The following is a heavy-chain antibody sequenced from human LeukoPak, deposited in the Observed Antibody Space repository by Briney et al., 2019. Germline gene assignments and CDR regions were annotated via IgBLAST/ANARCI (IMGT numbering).Heavy chain of an antibody. CDR1: GGTFSSYA. J-gene: IGHJ4*02. D-gene: IGHD1-1*01. Sequence: ASVKVSCKASGGTFSSYAISWVRQAPGQGLEWMGIINPSGGSTSYAQKFQGRVTMTRDMSTSTVYMELSSLRSEDTAVYYCARDSGIGERRGHFDYWGQGTLVTVSS. CDR3: ARDSGIGERRGHFDY. CDR2: INPSGGST. V-gene: IGHV1-46*01.